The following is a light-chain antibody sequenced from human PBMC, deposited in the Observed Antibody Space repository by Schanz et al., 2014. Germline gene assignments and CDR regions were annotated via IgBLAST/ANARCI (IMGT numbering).Light chain of an antibody. J-gene: IGLJ2*01. CDR1: ATDIGGTYL. V-gene: IGLV2-14*02. Sequence: QSALTQPASVSASPGQSITISCTGTATDIGGTYLVSWYQQNPGEAPKLIIYDVSKRPSGVPDRFSGSKSGNTASLTISGLQTDDEADYYCSSYAGSNTLVFGGGTKVTVL. CDR2: DVS. CDR3: SSYAGSNTLV.